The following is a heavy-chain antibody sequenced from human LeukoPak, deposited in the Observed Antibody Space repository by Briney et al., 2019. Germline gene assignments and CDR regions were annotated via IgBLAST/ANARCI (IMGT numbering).Heavy chain of an antibody. CDR2: MYSSGST. J-gene: IGHJ3*02. Sequence: SETLSLTCAVSGASIFSYYWSWIRQPAGKGLEWIGRMYSSGSTDYNPSLKSRVTMSVDTSKNQFSLKLSSVTAADTAVYYCARDTTMTTVVHDAFDIWGQGTMVTVSS. V-gene: IGHV4-4*07. CDR1: GASIFSYY. CDR3: ARDTTMTTVVHDAFDI. D-gene: IGHD4-23*01.